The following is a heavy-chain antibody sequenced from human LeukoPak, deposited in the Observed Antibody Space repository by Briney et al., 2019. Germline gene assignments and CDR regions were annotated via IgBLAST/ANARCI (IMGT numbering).Heavy chain of an antibody. Sequence: GGSLRLSCAASGFNFSNYGINWVRQAPGKGLEWVSSISSSGSYIYFADSVKGRFTISRDNARNSVYLQMSSLRADDTAVYYCARAVVVTGAPAWFDPWGQGTLVTVSA. D-gene: IGHD2-15*01. CDR2: ISSSGSYI. CDR3: ARAVVVTGAPAWFDP. J-gene: IGHJ5*02. CDR1: GFNFSNYG. V-gene: IGHV3-21*01.